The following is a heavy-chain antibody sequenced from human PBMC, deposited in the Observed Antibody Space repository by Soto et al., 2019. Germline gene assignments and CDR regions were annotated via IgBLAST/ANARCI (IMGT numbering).Heavy chain of an antibody. CDR2: MNPNSGST. V-gene: IGHV1-8*01. CDR3: ARMGYYYYYGMDV. Sequence: ASVKVACKASGYTFTSYDINWLRQATGKGIERKGWMNPNSGSTGDAQKFQGRVTITRNTSISTAYMELSSLRSEDTAVYSCARMGYYYYYGMDVWGQGTTVTVSS. CDR1: GYTFTSYD. J-gene: IGHJ6*02.